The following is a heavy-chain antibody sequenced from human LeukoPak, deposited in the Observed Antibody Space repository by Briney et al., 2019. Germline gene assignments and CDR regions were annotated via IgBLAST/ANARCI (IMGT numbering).Heavy chain of an antibody. Sequence: ASVKVSCKASGYIFTSYGISWVRQAPGQGLEWMGWISANNGKTNYAQNLQGRVTMTIDTSTSTAYMELRSLRSDDTAVYYCARDNFMVTPSDFDYWGQGTLVTASS. CDR1: GYIFTSYG. CDR2: ISANNGKT. D-gene: IGHD5-18*01. V-gene: IGHV1-18*01. J-gene: IGHJ4*02. CDR3: ARDNFMVTPSDFDY.